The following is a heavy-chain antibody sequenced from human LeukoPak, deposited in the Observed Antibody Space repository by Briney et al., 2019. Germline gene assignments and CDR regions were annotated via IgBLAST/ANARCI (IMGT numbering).Heavy chain of an antibody. V-gene: IGHV1-8*01. J-gene: IGHJ3*02. CDR3: ARDYDILTGYYKVPIEDAFDI. D-gene: IGHD3-9*01. CDR1: GYTFTSYD. CDR2: MNPNSGNT. Sequence: ASVKVFCKASGYTFTSYDINWVRQATGQGLEWMGWMNPNSGNTGYAQKFQGRVTMTRNTSISTAYMELSSLRSEDTAVYYCARDYDILTGYYKVPIEDAFDIWGQGTMVTVSS.